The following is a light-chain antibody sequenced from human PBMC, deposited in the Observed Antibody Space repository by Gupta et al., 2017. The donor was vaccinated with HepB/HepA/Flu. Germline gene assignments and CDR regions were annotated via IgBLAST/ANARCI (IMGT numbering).Light chain of an antibody. J-gene: IGKJ4*01. Sequence: EIVLTQSPPTLSVSPGESATLSCRASQNVNNNLAWYQQQPGQTPRLLFYGASTRATGIPARFSGSGSGTDFTLTISSLQSEDFAVYYCQQYNDWFPLTFGGGTKVEIK. V-gene: IGKV3-15*01. CDR2: GAS. CDR1: QNVNNN. CDR3: QQYNDWFPLT.